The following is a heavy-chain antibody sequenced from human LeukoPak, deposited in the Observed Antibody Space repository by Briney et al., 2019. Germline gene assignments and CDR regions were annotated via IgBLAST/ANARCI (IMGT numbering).Heavy chain of an antibody. D-gene: IGHD3-22*01. V-gene: IGHV1-46*01. CDR2: INPSGGST. J-gene: IGHJ1*01. CDR1: GYTFTSYY. Sequence: ASVKVSCKASGYTFTSYYMHWVRQAPGQRLEWMGIINPSGGSTSYAQKFQGRVTMTRDMSTSTVYMELSSLRSEDTAVYYCASANRGAYDSSGYYYVGYFQHWGQGTLVTVSS. CDR3: ASANRGAYDSSGYYYVGYFQH.